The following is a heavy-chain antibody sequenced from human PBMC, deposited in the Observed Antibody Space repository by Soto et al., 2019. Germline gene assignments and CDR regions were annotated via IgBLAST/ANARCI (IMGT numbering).Heavy chain of an antibody. CDR3: ASVPDY. D-gene: IGHD2-2*01. CDR1: GGSISSPNFY. V-gene: IGHV4-30-4*08. J-gene: IGHJ4*02. CDR2: IYYNGTT. Sequence: PSETLSLTCTVSGGSISSPNFYWSWIRQHPGKGLEWIGHIYYNGTTYYNPTLKSRVSISVDRSKNQFSLKLSSVTAADTAVYSCASVPDYWGQETLLTVSS.